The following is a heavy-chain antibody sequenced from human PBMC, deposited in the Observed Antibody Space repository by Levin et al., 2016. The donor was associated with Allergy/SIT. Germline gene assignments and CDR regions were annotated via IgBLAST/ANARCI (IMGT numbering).Heavy chain of an antibody. J-gene: IGHJ6*03. V-gene: IGHV4-34*01. CDR1: GGSFSGYS. Sequence: SETLSLTCAVYGGSFSGYSWTWIRQPPGKGLEWIGEINHSGSTNYNPALKSRVTISVDTSKNQFSLKLTSVTAADTAVYFCARNGFYSMDVWGKGTTVTVSS. D-gene: IGHD5-24*01. CDR3: ARNGFYSMDV. CDR2: INHSGST.